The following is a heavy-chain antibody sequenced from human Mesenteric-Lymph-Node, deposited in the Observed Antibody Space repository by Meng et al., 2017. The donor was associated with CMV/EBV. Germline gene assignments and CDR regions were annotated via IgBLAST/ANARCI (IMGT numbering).Heavy chain of an antibody. Sequence: GGSLRLSCVASGFNFRDHHMIWIRQVPGKSLAWVSHISGGNSNINYADSVRGRFTISRDNAKNSVFLQMNNLRAEDAAVYFCVREIYDGSGAAMDVWGQGTTVTVSS. D-gene: IGHD3-10*01. J-gene: IGHJ6*02. V-gene: IGHV3-11*01. CDR2: ISGGNSNI. CDR1: GFNFRDHH. CDR3: VREIYDGSGAAMDV.